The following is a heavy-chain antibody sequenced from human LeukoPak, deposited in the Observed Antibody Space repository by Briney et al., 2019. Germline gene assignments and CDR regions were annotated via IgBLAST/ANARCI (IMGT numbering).Heavy chain of an antibody. V-gene: IGHV3-66*01. Sequence: GGSLRLSCAASEFSVSSNYMTWVRQAPGKGLEWVSLIYSGGSTYYADSVKGRFTISRDNSKNTLYLQMNSLRAEDTAVYYCARGGGGYCSGGRCNFYRYYMDVWGKGTTVTVSS. CDR2: IYSGGST. CDR1: EFSVSSNY. J-gene: IGHJ6*03. D-gene: IGHD2-15*01. CDR3: ARGGGGYCSGGRCNFYRYYMDV.